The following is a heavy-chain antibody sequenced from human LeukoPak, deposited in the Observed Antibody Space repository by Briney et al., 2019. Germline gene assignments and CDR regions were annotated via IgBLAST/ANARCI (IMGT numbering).Heavy chain of an antibody. CDR1: GFTFSDYA. CDR2: LSGSGAGT. V-gene: IGHV3-23*01. CDR3: AKAELGVDTFFDY. D-gene: IGHD3-3*01. Sequence: PGGSLRLSCAASGFTFSDYALGWVRQAPGMGLEWVATLSGSGAGTYYSDSVQGRFTISRDNSKRTLFLQMNSLRAEDTAFYYCAKAELGVDTFFDYWGQGTLVTVSS. J-gene: IGHJ4*02.